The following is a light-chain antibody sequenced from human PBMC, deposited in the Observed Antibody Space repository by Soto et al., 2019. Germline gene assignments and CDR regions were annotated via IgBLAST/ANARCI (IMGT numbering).Light chain of an antibody. Sequence: QSVLTQPASVSGSPGQSITISCTGTSSDVGGYHYVSWYQQYPGKAPKVMIYDVSNRPSGVSNRFSASKSGTTASLTISGLQPGDEADYYCSSYTSSNTYVFGTGTKVTVL. CDR1: SSDVGGYHY. CDR3: SSYTSSNTYV. V-gene: IGLV2-14*01. CDR2: DVS. J-gene: IGLJ1*01.